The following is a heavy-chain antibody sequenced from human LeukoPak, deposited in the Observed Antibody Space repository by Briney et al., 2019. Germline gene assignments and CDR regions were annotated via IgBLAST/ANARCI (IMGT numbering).Heavy chain of an antibody. Sequence: GESLKISCKGSGYSFTSYWIGWVRQMPGKGPEWMGIIYPGDSDTRYSPSFQGQVTISADKSISTAYLQWSSLKASDTAMYYCARGTPYDFWSGPQNWFDPWGQGTLVTVSS. D-gene: IGHD3-3*01. CDR2: IYPGDSDT. V-gene: IGHV5-51*01. CDR1: GYSFTSYW. J-gene: IGHJ5*02. CDR3: ARGTPYDFWSGPQNWFDP.